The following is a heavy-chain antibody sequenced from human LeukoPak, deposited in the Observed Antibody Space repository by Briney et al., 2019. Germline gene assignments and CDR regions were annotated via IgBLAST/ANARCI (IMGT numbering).Heavy chain of an antibody. CDR2: ISGSGGST. CDR3: ARGGSGRKTNWFDP. CDR1: GFTFSSYA. D-gene: IGHD3-10*01. V-gene: IGHV3-23*01. J-gene: IGHJ5*02. Sequence: GGSLRLSCAASGFTFSSYAMSWVRQAPGKGLEWVSAISGSGGSTYYADSVKGRFTISRDNSKNTLYLQMNSLRAEDTAVYYCARGGSGRKTNWFDPWGQGTLVTVSS.